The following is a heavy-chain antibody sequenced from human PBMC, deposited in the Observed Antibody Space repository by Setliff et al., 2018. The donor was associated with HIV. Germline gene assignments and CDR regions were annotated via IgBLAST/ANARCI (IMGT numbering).Heavy chain of an antibody. CDR3: ARGKTWLRFLDY. CDR1: GYNLHNYG. V-gene: IGHV1-18*01. D-gene: IGHD5-12*01. Sequence: GASVKVSCKASGYNLHNYGITWVRQAPGQGLEWMGWINTHTGDTNSAQRFQGRVTMTTDTSTSTAYVELRSLRSDDTAVYYCARGKTWLRFLDYWGQGTLVTVSS. CDR2: INTHTGDT. J-gene: IGHJ4*02.